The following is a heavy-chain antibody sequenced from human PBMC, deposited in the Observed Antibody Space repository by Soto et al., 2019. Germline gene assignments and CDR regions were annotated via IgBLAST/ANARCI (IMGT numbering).Heavy chain of an antibody. J-gene: IGHJ6*02. Sequence: EVQLVESGGGLVQPGGSLRLSCAASGFTFSSYAMHWVRQAPGKGLEYVSAISSNGGSTYYANSVKGRFTISRDNSKNKMYLQMGRLRAEDMAVYYCARGVGYCSSTSCLHTKELYYGMDVWGQGTTVTVSS. D-gene: IGHD2-2*01. CDR1: GFTFSSYA. CDR3: ARGVGYCSSTSCLHTKELYYGMDV. V-gene: IGHV3-64*01. CDR2: ISSNGGST.